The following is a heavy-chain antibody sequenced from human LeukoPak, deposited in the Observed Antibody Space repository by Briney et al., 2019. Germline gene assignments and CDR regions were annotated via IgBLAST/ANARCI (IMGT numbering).Heavy chain of an antibody. J-gene: IGHJ4*02. CDR1: GYTFTSYG. CDR2: ISANNGNT. V-gene: IGHV1-18*01. D-gene: IGHD2-15*01. CDR3: ARDFFHGHCAGLSCFLLDY. Sequence: ASVKVSCKASGYTFTSYGTSWARQAPGQGLEWMGWISANNGNTNSAQKFQGRVTMTTDTSTSAAYMELRSLRSDDTAVYYCARDFFHGHCAGLSCFLLDYWGQGSLVTVSS.